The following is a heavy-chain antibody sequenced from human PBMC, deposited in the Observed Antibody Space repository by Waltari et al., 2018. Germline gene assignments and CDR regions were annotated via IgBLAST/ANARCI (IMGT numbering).Heavy chain of an antibody. D-gene: IGHD3-16*01. CDR2: TYYRSNWYN. Sequence: QVQPQQSGPGLLRPSQTLSLTCAISGNSVSDDRAAWNWIRQSPSRGLEWLGRTYYRSNWYNDYALSVESRITINPDTSKNQFSLHLNYLTPEDTAVYFCAKGSFEGGFDYWGHGTLVIVSS. V-gene: IGHV6-1*01. CDR3: AKGSFEGGFDY. J-gene: IGHJ4*01. CDR1: GNSVSDDRAA.